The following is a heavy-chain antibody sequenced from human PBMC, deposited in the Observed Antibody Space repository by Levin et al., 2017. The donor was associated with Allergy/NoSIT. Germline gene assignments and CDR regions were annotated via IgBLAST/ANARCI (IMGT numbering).Heavy chain of an antibody. D-gene: IGHD5-24*01. CDR1: GFTFSSYA. J-gene: IGHJ5*02. CDR2: ISGSGGST. V-gene: IGHV3-23*01. CDR3: AKTPGYRKWLQSRYWFDP. Sequence: GESLKISCAASGFTFSSYAMSWVRQAPGKGLEWVSAISGSGGSTYYADSVKGRFTISRDNSKNTLYLQMNSLRAEDTAVYYCAKTPGYRKWLQSRYWFDPWGQGTLVTVSS.